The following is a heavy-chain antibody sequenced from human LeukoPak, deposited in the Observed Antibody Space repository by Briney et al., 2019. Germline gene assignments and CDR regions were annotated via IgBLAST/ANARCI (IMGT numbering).Heavy chain of an antibody. CDR3: ARERYYDSTRRAYYYYYIDV. CDR2: ISAYNGYT. CDR1: GYTFSNYG. J-gene: IGHJ6*03. D-gene: IGHD3-22*01. Sequence: ASVKVSCKASGYTFSNYGITWVRRAPGQGLEWMGWISAYNGYTSYAQKLQGSVIMTTDTSTSIAYMELRSLSSDDTAVYYCARERYYDSTRRAYYYYYIDVWGKGTTVTVSS. V-gene: IGHV1-18*01.